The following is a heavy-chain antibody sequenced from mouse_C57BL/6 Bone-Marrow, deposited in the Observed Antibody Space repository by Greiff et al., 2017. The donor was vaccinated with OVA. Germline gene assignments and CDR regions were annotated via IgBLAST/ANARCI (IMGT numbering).Heavy chain of an antibody. CDR1: GYTFTSYW. CDR2: IDPSDSYT. Sequence: VKLQQPGAELVMPGASVKLSCKASGYTFTSYWMHWVKQRPGQGLEWIGEIDPSDSYTNYNQKFKGKSTLTVDKSSSTAYMQLSSLTSEDSAVYYCARSYYGSSYVYWGQGTTLTVSS. D-gene: IGHD1-1*01. V-gene: IGHV1-69*01. J-gene: IGHJ2*01. CDR3: ARSYYGSSYVY.